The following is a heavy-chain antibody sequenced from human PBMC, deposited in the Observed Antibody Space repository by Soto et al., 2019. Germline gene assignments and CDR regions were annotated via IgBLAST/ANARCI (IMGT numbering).Heavy chain of an antibody. J-gene: IGHJ3*02. V-gene: IGHV3-9*01. CDR2: ISRNSGSI. CDR3: ARTYSDAFDI. D-gene: IGHD1-1*01. Sequence: GGSLRLSCAASGFIFDDYAMHWVRQAPGKGLEWVSGISRNSGSIAYADSVKGRFTISRDNAKKSLCLQMNSLTTEDTALYYCARTYSDAFDIWGQGTMVTVS. CDR1: GFIFDDYA.